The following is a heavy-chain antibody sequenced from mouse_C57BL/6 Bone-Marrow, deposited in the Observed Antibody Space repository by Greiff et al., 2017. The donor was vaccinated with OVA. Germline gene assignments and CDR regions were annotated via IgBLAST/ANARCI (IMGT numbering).Heavy chain of an antibody. CDR2: IDPSDSYT. V-gene: IGHV1-69*01. CDR3: ARSGGPYYYGSSSYFDY. CDR1: GYTFTSYW. D-gene: IGHD1-1*01. J-gene: IGHJ2*01. Sequence: VKLQQPGAELVMPGASVKLSCKASGYTFTSYWMHWVKQRPGQGLEWIGEIDPSDSYTNYNQKFKGKSTLTVDKSSSTAYMQLSSLTSEDSAVYYCARSGGPYYYGSSSYFDYWGQGTTLTVSS.